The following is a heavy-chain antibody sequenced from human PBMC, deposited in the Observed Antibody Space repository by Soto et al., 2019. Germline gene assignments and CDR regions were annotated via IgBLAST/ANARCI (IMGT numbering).Heavy chain of an antibody. Sequence: QVQLQESGPGLVKPSETLSLTCTVSGGSISSYYWSWIRQPPGKGLEWIGYIYYSGSTNYNPSLKSRVTISVATSKNQFSLKLSSVAAADTAVYYCACSGGSVSDYMDVWGIGTTVTVSS. D-gene: IGHD2-15*01. CDR3: ACSGGSVSDYMDV. V-gene: IGHV4-59*01. CDR2: IYYSGST. J-gene: IGHJ6*03. CDR1: GGSISSYY.